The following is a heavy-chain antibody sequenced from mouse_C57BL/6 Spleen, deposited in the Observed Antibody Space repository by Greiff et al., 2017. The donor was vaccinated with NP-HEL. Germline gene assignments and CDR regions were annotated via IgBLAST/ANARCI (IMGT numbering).Heavy chain of an antibody. CDR3: ASAFYYYGSSYCGRFAY. V-gene: IGHV5-17*01. CDR1: GFTFSDYG. CDR2: ISSGSSTT. J-gene: IGHJ3*01. D-gene: IGHD1-1*01. Sequence: EVMLVESGGGLVKPGASLKLSCAASGFTFSDYGMHWVRQTPEEGLEWVAYISSGSSTTDYADTVKGKFTISRDKAKNTLFLQMTSLRSEDTAMYYCASAFYYYGSSYCGRFAYWGQGTLVTVSA.